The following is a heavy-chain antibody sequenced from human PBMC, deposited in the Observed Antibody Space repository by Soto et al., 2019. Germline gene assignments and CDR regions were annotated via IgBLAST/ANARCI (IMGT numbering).Heavy chain of an antibody. V-gene: IGHV5-51*01. J-gene: IGHJ5*02. D-gene: IGHD3-10*01. CDR2: IYPPDSDT. CDR1: GFTFSSYW. CDR3: ARVRPPESPGWFDP. Sequence: GESLKISCKGSGFTFSSYWIAWVRQMPGKGLEWMGIIYPPDSDTRYSPSFQGQVTISVDRSVDTAYLQWSSLKASDTAMYYCARVRPPESPGWFDPWGQGTLVTVSS.